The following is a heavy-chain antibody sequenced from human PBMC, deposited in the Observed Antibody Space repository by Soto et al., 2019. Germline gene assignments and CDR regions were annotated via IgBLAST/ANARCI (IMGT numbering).Heavy chain of an antibody. V-gene: IGHV1-69*02. CDR1: GGTFSSYT. D-gene: IGHD2-15*01. CDR2: IIPILGIA. J-gene: IGHJ2*01. CDR3: ARGTPPGWYFDL. Sequence: SVKVSCKASGGTFSSYTISWVRQAPGQGLEWMGRIIPILGIANYAQKFQGRVTITADKSTSTAYMELSSLRSEDTAVYYCARGTPPGWYFDLWGRGTLVTVSS.